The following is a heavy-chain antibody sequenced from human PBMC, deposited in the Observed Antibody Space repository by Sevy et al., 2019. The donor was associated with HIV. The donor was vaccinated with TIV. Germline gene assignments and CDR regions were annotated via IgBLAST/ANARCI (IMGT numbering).Heavy chain of an antibody. Sequence: GGSLRLSCAASGFTFSSYSMNWVRQAPGKGLEWVSSISSSSSYIYYADSVKGRFTISRDNAKNSLYLQMTSLRAEDTAVNYCARMYYDILTGYYSPIGRGYSYGGDAFDIWGQGTMVTVSS. V-gene: IGHV3-21*01. CDR2: ISSSSSYI. D-gene: IGHD3-9*01. CDR1: GFTFSSYS. J-gene: IGHJ3*02. CDR3: ARMYYDILTGYYSPIGRGYSYGGDAFDI.